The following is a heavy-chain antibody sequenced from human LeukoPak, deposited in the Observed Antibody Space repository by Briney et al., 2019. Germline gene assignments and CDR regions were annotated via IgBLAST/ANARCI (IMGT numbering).Heavy chain of an antibody. J-gene: IGHJ5*02. Sequence: SETLSLTCTVSGGSISSSSYYWGWIRQPPGKGLEWIGSIFYSGSAYYNPSLKSRVAISVDTSKNQFSLKPSSVTAADTAVYYCARQGGTLNWFDPWGQGTLVTVSS. V-gene: IGHV4-39*01. CDR1: GGSISSSSYY. CDR3: ARQGGTLNWFDP. D-gene: IGHD1-7*01. CDR2: IFYSGSA.